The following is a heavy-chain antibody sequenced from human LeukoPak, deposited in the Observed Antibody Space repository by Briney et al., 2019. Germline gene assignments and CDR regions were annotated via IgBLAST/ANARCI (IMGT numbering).Heavy chain of an antibody. CDR3: ARAAYCGGDCYSHFDY. J-gene: IGHJ4*02. Sequence: GGSLRLSCAASGFTLSSYWMSWVRQAPGKGLEWVANIKQDGSEKYYVDSVKGRFTISRDNAKNSLYLQMNSLRAEDTAVYYCARAAYCGGDCYSHFDYWGQGTLVTVSS. CDR2: IKQDGSEK. V-gene: IGHV3-7*03. CDR1: GFTLSSYW. D-gene: IGHD2-21*02.